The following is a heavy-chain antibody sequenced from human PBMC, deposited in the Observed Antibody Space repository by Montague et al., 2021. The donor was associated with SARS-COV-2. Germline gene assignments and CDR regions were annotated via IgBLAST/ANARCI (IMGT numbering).Heavy chain of an antibody. CDR1: DGSMSRSNW. CDR3: ARQPGGYVGIDH. D-gene: IGHD6-13*01. J-gene: IGHJ4*02. CDR2: IYHGELSFSGAT. V-gene: IGHV4-4*02. Sequence: SETLSLTCAVSDGSMSRSNWWSWVRQPPGKGLEWIGEIYHGELSFSGATHYNPSFESRVTISVDKSKNQLSLTLMSMTAADSAVYYCARQPGGYVGIDHWGQGAQVTVSS.